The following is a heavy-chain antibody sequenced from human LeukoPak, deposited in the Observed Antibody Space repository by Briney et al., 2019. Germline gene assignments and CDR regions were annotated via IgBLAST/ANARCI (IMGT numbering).Heavy chain of an antibody. CDR2: INHSGST. V-gene: IGHV4-34*01. CDR1: GGSFSGYY. CDR3: AVPYGSGSYYHYYYYMDV. Sequence: PSETLSLTCAVYGGSFSGYYWSWIRQPPGKGLEWIGEINHSGSTNYNPSLKSRVTISVDTSKNQFSLKLSSVTAADTAVYYCAVPYGSGSYYHYYYYMDVWGKGTTVTISS. D-gene: IGHD3-10*01. J-gene: IGHJ6*03.